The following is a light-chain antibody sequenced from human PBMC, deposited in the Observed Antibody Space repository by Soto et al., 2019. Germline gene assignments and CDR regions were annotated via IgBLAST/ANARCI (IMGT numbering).Light chain of an antibody. J-gene: IGKJ1*01. CDR3: QQYGSSLWT. V-gene: IGKV3-20*01. CDR1: QSFSSSY. Sequence: EIVLTQSPGTLSLSPGEGATLSGRASQSFSSSYLAWYQQTPGQAPRLLIYGASSRATGIPDRFSGSGSGTDFPLTISRLEPEDFAVYYCQQYGSSLWTLGQGTKVDIK. CDR2: GAS.